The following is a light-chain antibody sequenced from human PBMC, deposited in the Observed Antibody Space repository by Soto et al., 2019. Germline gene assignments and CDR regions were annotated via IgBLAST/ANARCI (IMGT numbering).Light chain of an antibody. Sequence: DIQMTQSPSTLSGSVGDRVAITCRASQTISSWLAWYQQKPGKAPKLLIYKASTLESGVPSRFSGSGSATEFTLTISSLQPDDFATYYCLQDYSFPRTFGGGTKVDIK. V-gene: IGKV1-5*03. CDR1: QTISSW. J-gene: IGKJ4*01. CDR3: LQDYSFPRT. CDR2: KAS.